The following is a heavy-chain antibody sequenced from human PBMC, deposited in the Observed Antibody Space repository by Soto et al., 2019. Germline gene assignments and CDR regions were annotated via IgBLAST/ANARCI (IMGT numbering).Heavy chain of an antibody. Sequence: QLQLQESGPGLVKPSETLSLTCTVSGGSISSSSYYWGWIRQPPGKGVEWIGSISYSGSTYYNPSDKSRVTITVDTSKNQFYLNLSSVTAADTAVYYCARRLEGSDAFDIWGPGTMVIDSS. CDR2: ISYSGST. J-gene: IGHJ3*02. CDR1: GGSISSSSYY. CDR3: ARRLEGSDAFDI. V-gene: IGHV4-39*01. D-gene: IGHD1-1*01.